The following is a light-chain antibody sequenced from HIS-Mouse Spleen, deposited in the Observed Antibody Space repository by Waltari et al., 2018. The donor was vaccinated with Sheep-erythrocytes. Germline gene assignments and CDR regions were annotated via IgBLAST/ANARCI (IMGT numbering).Light chain of an antibody. J-gene: IGLJ3*02. Sequence: QSALPQPRSVSGSPGQSVTIPCTGSSSDVGGYNYFSWYQQHPGKAPKRMSYDVSKRPSGVPDRFSGSKSGNTASLTISGLQAEDEADYYCCSYAGSYTWVFGGGTKLTVL. V-gene: IGLV2-11*01. CDR1: SSDVGGYNY. CDR2: DVS. CDR3: CSYAGSYTWV.